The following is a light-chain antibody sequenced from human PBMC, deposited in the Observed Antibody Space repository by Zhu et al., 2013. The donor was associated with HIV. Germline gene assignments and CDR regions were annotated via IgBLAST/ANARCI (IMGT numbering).Light chain of an antibody. CDR2: DND. J-gene: IGLJ2*01. CDR3: GTWDSSLSAVV. V-gene: IGLV1-51*01. CDR1: PSDIGDHS. Sequence: QSVLTQPPSVSAALGQKVTISCSASPSDIGDHSIAWYQQLPSTAPKLILYDNDKRPSGIPDRFSGSKSGTSATLGITGLQTGDEADYYCGTWDSSLSAVVFGGGTKLTVL.